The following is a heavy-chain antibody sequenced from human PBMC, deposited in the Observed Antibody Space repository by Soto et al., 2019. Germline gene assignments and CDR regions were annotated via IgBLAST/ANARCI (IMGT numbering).Heavy chain of an antibody. CDR3: ATYQNYYDSSGYYEISNWFDP. CDR2: IIPIFGTA. J-gene: IGHJ5*02. CDR1: GGIFSSYA. Sequence: GASVKVSCKASGGIFSSYAISWVRQAPGQGLEWMGGIIPIFGTANYAQKFQGRVTITADESTSTAYMELSSLRSEDTAVYYCATYQNYYDSSGYYEISNWFDPWGQGTLVTVSS. V-gene: IGHV1-69*13. D-gene: IGHD3-22*01.